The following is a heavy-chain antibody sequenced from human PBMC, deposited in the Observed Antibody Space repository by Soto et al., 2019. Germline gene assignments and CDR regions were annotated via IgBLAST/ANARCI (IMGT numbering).Heavy chain of an antibody. CDR3: ARGGWTGTGIFGVEQTHFDP. D-gene: IGHD3-3*01. J-gene: IGHJ5*02. CDR1: GGSISSYY. V-gene: IGHV4-59*01. Sequence: SETLSLTCTVSGGSISSYYWSWIRQPPGKGLEWIGYIYYSGSTNYNPSLKSRVTISVDTSKNQFSLKLSSVTAADTAVYYCARGGWTGTGIFGVEQTHFDPWGQGTLVTVSS. CDR2: IYYSGST.